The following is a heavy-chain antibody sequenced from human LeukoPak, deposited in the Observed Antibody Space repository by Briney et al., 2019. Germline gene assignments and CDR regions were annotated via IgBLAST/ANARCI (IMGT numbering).Heavy chain of an antibody. V-gene: IGHV3-21*01. J-gene: IGHJ4*02. CDR3: ARDPQYYYDSSGYGDY. CDR2: ISSSSSYI. D-gene: IGHD3-22*01. CDR1: GFTFSSYS. Sequence: GGSLRLSCAASGFTFSSYSMNWVRQAPGKGLEWVSSISSSSSYIYYADSVKGRFTISRDNSKNTLYLQMNSLRAEDTAVYYCARDPQYYYDSSGYGDYWGQGTLVTVSS.